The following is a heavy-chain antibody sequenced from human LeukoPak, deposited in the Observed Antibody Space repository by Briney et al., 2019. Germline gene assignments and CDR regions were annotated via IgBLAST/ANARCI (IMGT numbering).Heavy chain of an antibody. CDR2: IIPIFGKA. D-gene: IGHD2-2*01. CDR3: ARDACSSTSCYSYYYYYGMDV. V-gene: IGHV1-69*06. CDR1: GGTFSSYA. J-gene: IGHJ6*02. Sequence: SVKVSCKASGGTFSSYAISWVRQAPGQGLEWMGGIIPIFGKANYAQKFQGRVTITADKSTSTAYMELSSLRSEDTAVYYCARDACSSTSCYSYYYYYGMDVWGQGTTVTVSS.